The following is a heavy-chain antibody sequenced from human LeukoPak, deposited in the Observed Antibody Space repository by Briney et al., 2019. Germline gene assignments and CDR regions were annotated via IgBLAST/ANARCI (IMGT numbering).Heavy chain of an antibody. V-gene: IGHV4-4*07. D-gene: IGHD1-26*01. Sequence: SETLSLTCTVSGGSISSYYWSWIRQPAGKGLEWIGRIYTSGSTNYNPSLKSRVTMSVDTSKNQFSLKLSSVTAADTAVYYCARDRMGSDSGSYYFDYWGQGTLVTVSS. CDR1: GGSISSYY. CDR3: ARDRMGSDSGSYYFDY. CDR2: IYTSGST. J-gene: IGHJ4*02.